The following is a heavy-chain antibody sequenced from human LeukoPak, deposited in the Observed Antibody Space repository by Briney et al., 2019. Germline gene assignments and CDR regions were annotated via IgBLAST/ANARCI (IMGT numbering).Heavy chain of an antibody. V-gene: IGHV1-8*01. J-gene: IGHJ5*02. CDR3: ARAGYCSSTSCRSWFDP. D-gene: IGHD2-2*01. Sequence: SVKVSCKSSGYTFTSYDINWVRQATGQGLEWMGWMNPNSGNTGYAQKFQGRVTITRDTSISTAYMELSSLRSEDTAVYYCARAGYCSSTSCRSWFDPWGQGTLVTVSS. CDR2: MNPNSGNT. CDR1: GYTFTSYD.